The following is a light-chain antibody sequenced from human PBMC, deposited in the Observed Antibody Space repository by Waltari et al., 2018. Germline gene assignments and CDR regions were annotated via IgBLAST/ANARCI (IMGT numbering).Light chain of an antibody. Sequence: QSALPQPASVSGSPGQSITISCTGRSGIIGTYTSVSWYQQHPGRTPRLIIYDVNMRPSGISDRFSGSKSGATASLTISGLQTEDEADYYCSSYTGSSTVIFGGGTRLTVL. CDR1: SGIIGTYTS. V-gene: IGLV2-14*03. CDR2: DVN. J-gene: IGLJ2*01. CDR3: SSYTGSSTVI.